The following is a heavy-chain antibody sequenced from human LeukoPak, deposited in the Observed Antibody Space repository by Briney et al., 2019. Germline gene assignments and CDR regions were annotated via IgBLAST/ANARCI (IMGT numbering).Heavy chain of an antibody. CDR1: GGSISSSSYY. CDR3: ARQLLRGYYYDSSGRLDY. Sequence: SETLSLTCTVSGGSISSSSYYWGWIRQPPGKGLEWIGSIYYSGSTYYNPSLKSRVTISVDTSKNQFSLKLSSVAAADTAVYYCARQLLRGYYYDSSGRLDYWGQGTLVTVSS. CDR2: IYYSGST. J-gene: IGHJ4*02. V-gene: IGHV4-39*01. D-gene: IGHD3-22*01.